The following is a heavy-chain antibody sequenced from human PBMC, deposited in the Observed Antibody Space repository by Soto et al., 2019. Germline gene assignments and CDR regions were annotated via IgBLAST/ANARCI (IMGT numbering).Heavy chain of an antibody. CDR2: ISWNSGSI. CDR1: GFTFDDYA. CDR3: AKDIAAAGMGLDY. Sequence: GGSLRLSCAASGFTFDDYAMPWVRQAPGKGLEWVSGISWNSGSIGYADSVKGRFTISRDNAKNSLYLQMNRLRAEDTALYYCAKDIAAAGMGLDYWGQGTLVTVSS. J-gene: IGHJ4*02. D-gene: IGHD6-13*01. V-gene: IGHV3-9*01.